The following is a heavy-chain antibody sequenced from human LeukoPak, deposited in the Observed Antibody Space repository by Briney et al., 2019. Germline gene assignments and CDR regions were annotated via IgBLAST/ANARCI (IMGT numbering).Heavy chain of an antibody. V-gene: IGHV1-2*02. CDR3: ARSWLVRGAFDY. Sequence: EASVKVSCKASGYTFTSYYMHWVRQAPGQGLEWMGWINPNSGGTNYAQKFQGRVTMTRDTSISTAYMELSRLRSDDTAVYYCARSWLVRGAFDYWGQGTLVTVSS. D-gene: IGHD6-19*01. J-gene: IGHJ4*02. CDR1: GYTFTSYY. CDR2: INPNSGGT.